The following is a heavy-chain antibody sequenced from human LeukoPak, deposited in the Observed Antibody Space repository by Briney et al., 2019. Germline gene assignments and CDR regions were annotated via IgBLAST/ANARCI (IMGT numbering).Heavy chain of an antibody. D-gene: IGHD5-12*01. CDR2: IYYSGST. CDR1: GGSISSYY. V-gene: IGHV4-59*01. Sequence: SETLSLTCTVSGGSISSYYWSWIRQPPGKGLEWIGYIYYSGSTNYNPSLKSRVTISVDTSKNQFSLKLSSVTAADTAVYYCARGYSGYNYVYWGQGALVTVSS. CDR3: ARGYSGYNYVY. J-gene: IGHJ4*02.